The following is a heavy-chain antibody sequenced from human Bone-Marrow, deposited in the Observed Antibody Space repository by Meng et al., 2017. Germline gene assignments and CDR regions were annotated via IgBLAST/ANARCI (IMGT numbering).Heavy chain of an antibody. D-gene: IGHD3-22*01. CDR2: IIPIFGTA. V-gene: IGHV1-69*01. CDR1: GGTFSSYA. Sequence: QGQWVRSGAEVKKPWSSVKVSCKASGGTFSSYAISWVRQAPGQGLEWMGGIIPIFGTANYAQKFQGRVTITADESTSTAYMELSSLRSEDTAVYYCARDRYYYDSSGYRFDYWGQGTLVTVSS. J-gene: IGHJ4*02. CDR3: ARDRYYYDSSGYRFDY.